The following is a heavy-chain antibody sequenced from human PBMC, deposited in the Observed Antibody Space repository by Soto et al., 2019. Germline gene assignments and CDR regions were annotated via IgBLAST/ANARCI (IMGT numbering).Heavy chain of an antibody. CDR2: IITSDGRT. J-gene: IGHJ4*02. V-gene: IGHV3-23*01. D-gene: IGHD4-17*01. Sequence: EVQLLESGGGLVQPGGSLRLSCAASGFTFSSYAMSWVRQAPGKGLEWVSIITSDGRTYYADSVKGRFTISRDNSKNTVYLQMISLRAEDTAVYYCAKDYSTVTTDPLSVVLFDYWGQGALVTVSS. CDR1: GFTFSSYA. CDR3: AKDYSTVTTDPLSVVLFDY.